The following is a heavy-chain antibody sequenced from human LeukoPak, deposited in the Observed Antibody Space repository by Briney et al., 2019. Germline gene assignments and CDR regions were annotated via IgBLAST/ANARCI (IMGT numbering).Heavy chain of an antibody. CDR3: ARDQEGFDY. CDR2: INSNSGAT. Sequence: GASVTVSCRTSGYTFINYQIHWVRQAPDQGLEWMGRINSNSGATVFAQKFQGRVTMTRDTSTSTVHMELSGLRSEDTAVYYCARDQEGFDYWGQGTLVTVSS. V-gene: IGHV1-2*06. CDR1: GYTFINYQ. J-gene: IGHJ4*02.